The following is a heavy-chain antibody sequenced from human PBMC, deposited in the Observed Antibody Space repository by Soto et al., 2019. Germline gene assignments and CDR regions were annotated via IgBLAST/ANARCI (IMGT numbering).Heavy chain of an antibody. CDR3: AKDSGYQLPDNYFYYGLDV. J-gene: IGHJ6*02. CDR2: ISYDEIDK. CDR1: GFTFTSHA. Sequence: GGSLRLSCAASGFTFTSHAMHWVRQTPGKGLEWVAAISYDEIDKKYASSVKGRFTVSRDNVKNTLSLQMNSLRPEDTAVYYCAKDSGYQLPDNYFYYGLDVRCRGTTVTVSS. D-gene: IGHD2-2*01. V-gene: IGHV3-30*18.